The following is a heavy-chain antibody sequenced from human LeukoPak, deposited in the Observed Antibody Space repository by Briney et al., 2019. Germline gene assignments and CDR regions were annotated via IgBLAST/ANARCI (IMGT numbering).Heavy chain of an antibody. CDR1: GFTFSSYA. Sequence: GGSLRLSCAASGFTFSSYAMSWVRQAPGKGLEWVSAISGRGGRTYYADSVKGRFTISRDNSKNTLYLQMNSLRAEDTAVYYCAKDRGGDYGWYFDLWGRGTLVTVSS. J-gene: IGHJ2*01. CDR2: ISGRGGRT. CDR3: AKDRGGDYGWYFDL. D-gene: IGHD4-17*01. V-gene: IGHV3-23*01.